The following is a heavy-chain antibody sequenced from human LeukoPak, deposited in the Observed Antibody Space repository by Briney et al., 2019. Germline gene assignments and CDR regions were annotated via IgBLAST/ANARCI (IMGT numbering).Heavy chain of an antibody. J-gene: IGHJ6*02. Sequence: GGSLRLSCAASEFTFSSYSMNWVRQAPGKGLEWVSSISSSSSYIYYADSVKGRFTISRDNAKNSLYLQMNSLRAEDTAVYYCARDVYYDSSGYYYDYYYYGMDVWGQGTTVTVSS. D-gene: IGHD3-22*01. CDR3: ARDVYYDSSGYYYDYYYYGMDV. CDR1: EFTFSSYS. V-gene: IGHV3-21*01. CDR2: ISSSSSYI.